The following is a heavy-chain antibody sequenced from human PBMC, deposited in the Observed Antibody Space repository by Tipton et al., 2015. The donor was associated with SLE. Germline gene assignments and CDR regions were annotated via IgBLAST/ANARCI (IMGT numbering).Heavy chain of an antibody. CDR1: GGSISSHY. V-gene: IGHV4-4*09. CDR2: IYTSGST. CDR3: ARGGGNTHAFDY. J-gene: IGHJ4*02. D-gene: IGHD2/OR15-2a*01. Sequence: TLSLTCTVSGGSISSHYWSWIRQPPGKGLEWIGYIYTSGSTNYNPSLKSRVTISVDTSKNQFSLKLSSVTAADTAVYYCARGGGNTHAFDYWGQGTPVTVSS.